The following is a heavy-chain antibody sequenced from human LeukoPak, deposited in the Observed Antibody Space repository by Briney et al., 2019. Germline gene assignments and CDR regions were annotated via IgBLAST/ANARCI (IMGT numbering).Heavy chain of an antibody. CDR3: ASGYDSSWFYYYYYGMDV. V-gene: IGHV1-8*01. Sequence: ASVTVSCKASGYTFTSYDINWVRQAPGQGLEWMGWMNPNSGNTGYAQKFQGRVTMTRNTSISTAYMELSSLRSEDTAVYYCASGYDSSWFYYYYYGMDVWGQGTTVTVSS. J-gene: IGHJ6*02. D-gene: IGHD3-22*01. CDR1: GYTFTSYD. CDR2: MNPNSGNT.